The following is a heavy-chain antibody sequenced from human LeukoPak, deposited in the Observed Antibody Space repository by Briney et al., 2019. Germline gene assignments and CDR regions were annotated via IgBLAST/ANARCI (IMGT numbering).Heavy chain of an antibody. CDR1: GFTFSNYA. CDR3: AKEAPLYCAATNCEEGSFDC. Sequence: GGSLGLSCAASGFTFSNYALSRVRQAPGKGLQWVSTISITGGSTYYADSVKGRFTISRDNSRNTVSLQMNSLRAEDTAVYYCAKEAPLYCAATNCEEGSFDCWGQGTLVTISS. V-gene: IGHV3-23*01. CDR2: ISITGGST. J-gene: IGHJ4*02. D-gene: IGHD2-8*02.